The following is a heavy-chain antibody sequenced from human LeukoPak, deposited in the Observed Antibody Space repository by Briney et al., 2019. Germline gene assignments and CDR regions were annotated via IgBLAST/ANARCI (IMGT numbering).Heavy chain of an antibody. D-gene: IGHD5-18*01. CDR2: IIPIFGIA. CDR1: GGTFSSYA. V-gene: IGHV1-69*04. CDR3: ARGYSYGYRRVYYYGMDV. Sequence: GASVKVSCKASGGTFSSYAISWVRQAPGPGLEWMGRIIPIFGIANYAQKFQGRVTITADKSTSTAYMELSSLRSEDTAVYYCARGYSYGYRRVYYYGMDVWGQGTTVTVSS. J-gene: IGHJ6*02.